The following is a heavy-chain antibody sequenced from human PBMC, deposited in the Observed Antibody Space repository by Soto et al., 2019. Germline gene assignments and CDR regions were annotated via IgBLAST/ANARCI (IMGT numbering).Heavy chain of an antibody. D-gene: IGHD5-12*01. Sequence: SETLSLTCSVSDDSINSDKYYWGWIRQHPGKGLEWIGYIYYSGSTYYNPSLKSRVTISVDTSKNQFSLKLSSVTAADTAVYYCARDAPGYSGYMRGQGTLVTVSS. CDR2: IYYSGST. V-gene: IGHV4-31*03. J-gene: IGHJ4*02. CDR1: DDSINSDKYY. CDR3: ARDAPGYSGYM.